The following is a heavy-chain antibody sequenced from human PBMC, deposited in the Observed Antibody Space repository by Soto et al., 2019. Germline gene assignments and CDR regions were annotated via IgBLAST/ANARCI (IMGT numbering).Heavy chain of an antibody. CDR1: GYTFTGYY. CDR2: INPNSGGT. V-gene: IGHV1-2*04. J-gene: IGHJ6*02. Sequence: ASVKVSCKASGYTFTGYYMHWVRQAPGQGLEWMGWINPNSGGTNYAQKFQGWVTMTRDTSISTAYMELSRLRSDDTAVYYCARATRYGGNSNYYYYYGMDVWGQGTTVTVSS. CDR3: ARATRYGGNSNYYYYYGMDV. D-gene: IGHD4-17*01.